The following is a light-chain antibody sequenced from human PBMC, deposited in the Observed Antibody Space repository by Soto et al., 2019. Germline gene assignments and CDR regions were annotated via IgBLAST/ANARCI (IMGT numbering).Light chain of an antibody. CDR2: DAS. CDR1: QSVRSY. V-gene: IGKV3-11*01. J-gene: IGKJ2*01. CDR3: QQRRGT. Sequence: EIVLTQSPATLSLSPGERATLSCRASQSVRSYLAWYQQKPGQAPRLLLYDASNRATGIPARFSGSGSGTDFTLTISSLEPEDFAVYYCQQRRGTFGQGTKLEIK.